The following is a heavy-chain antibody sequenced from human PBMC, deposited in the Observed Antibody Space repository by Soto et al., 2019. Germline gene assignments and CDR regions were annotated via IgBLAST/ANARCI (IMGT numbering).Heavy chain of an antibody. CDR1: GDSISSNNNY. Sequence: QVQLQESGPGLVKPSQTLSLTCTVSGDSISSNNNYWSWIRQPPGEGLEWIGFISYSGTTSYSPSLKSRVAISLDPSKNHFSLSLSSVTAADTAVYYCARGRGYSYGLDPWGQGTLVTVSS. CDR2: ISYSGTT. CDR3: ARGRGYSYGLDP. D-gene: IGHD5-18*01. V-gene: IGHV4-30-4*01. J-gene: IGHJ5*02.